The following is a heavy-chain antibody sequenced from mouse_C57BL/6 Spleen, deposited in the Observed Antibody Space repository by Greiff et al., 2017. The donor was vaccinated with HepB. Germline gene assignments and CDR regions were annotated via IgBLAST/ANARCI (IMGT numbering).Heavy chain of an antibody. D-gene: IGHD2-4*01. Sequence: EVQLVESGGGLVQPGGSMKLSCAASGFTFSDAWMDWVRQSPEKGLEWVAEIRNKANNHATYYAESVKGRFTISRDDSKSSVYLQMNSLRAEDTGIYYCTRLTYYDYDGEEYYAMDCWGQGTSVTVSS. CDR3: TRLTYYDYDGEEYYAMDC. V-gene: IGHV6-6*01. CDR2: IRNKANNHAT. J-gene: IGHJ4*01. CDR1: GFTFSDAW.